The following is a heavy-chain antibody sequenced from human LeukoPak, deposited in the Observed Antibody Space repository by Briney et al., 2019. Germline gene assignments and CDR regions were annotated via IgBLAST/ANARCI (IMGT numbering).Heavy chain of an antibody. J-gene: IGHJ4*02. Sequence: SETLSLTCTVSGGSISSYYWSWIRQPPGKGLEWIGYIYYSGSTNYNPSLKSRVTISVDTSKNQFSLKLSSVTAADTAVYYCARDSVGATNGGIDYWGQGTLVTVSS. CDR1: GGSISSYY. D-gene: IGHD1-26*01. CDR3: ARDSVGATNGGIDY. CDR2: IYYSGST. V-gene: IGHV4-59*01.